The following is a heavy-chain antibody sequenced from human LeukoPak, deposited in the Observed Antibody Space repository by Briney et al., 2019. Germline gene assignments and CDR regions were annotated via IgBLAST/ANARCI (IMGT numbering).Heavy chain of an antibody. V-gene: IGHV3-30*02. CDR3: AKWGTTVTTPFDY. Sequence: PGGSLRLSCAASGFTFSSYGMHWVRQAPGKGLEWVAFIRYDGSNKYYADSVKGRFTISRDNSKNTLCLQMNSLRAEDTAVYYCAKWGTTVTTPFDYWGQGTLVTVSS. CDR2: IRYDGSNK. D-gene: IGHD4-17*01. J-gene: IGHJ4*02. CDR1: GFTFSSYG.